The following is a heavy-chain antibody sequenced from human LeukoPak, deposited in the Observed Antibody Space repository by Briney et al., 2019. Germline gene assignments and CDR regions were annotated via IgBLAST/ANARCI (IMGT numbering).Heavy chain of an antibody. CDR2: IYYSGST. CDR3: ATGNRLYDSRGYHPQH. Sequence: SETLSLTCTVSGGSISSYYWSWIRQPPGKGLEWIGYIYYSGSTNYNPSLKSRVTISVDTSKNQFSLKLSSVTAADTAVYYCATGNRLYDSRGYHPQHWGQGTLVTVSS. V-gene: IGHV4-59*08. J-gene: IGHJ1*01. D-gene: IGHD3-22*01. CDR1: GGSISSYY.